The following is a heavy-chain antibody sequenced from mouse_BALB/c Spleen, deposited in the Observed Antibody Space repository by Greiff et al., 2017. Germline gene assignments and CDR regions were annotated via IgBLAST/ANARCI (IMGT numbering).Heavy chain of an antibody. CDR3: ASHYTVDY. V-gene: IGHV1-80*01. Sequence: VQLQQSGAELVRPGSSVKISCKASGYAFSSYWMNWVKQRPGQGLEWIGQIYPGDGDTNYNGKFKGKATLTADKSSSTAYMQLSSLTSEDSAVYFCASHYTVDYWGQGTSVTVSS. CDR2: IYPGDGDT. J-gene: IGHJ4*01. CDR1: GYAFSSYW.